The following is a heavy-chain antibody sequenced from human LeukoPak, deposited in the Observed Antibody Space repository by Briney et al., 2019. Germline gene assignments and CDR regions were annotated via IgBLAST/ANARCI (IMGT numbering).Heavy chain of an antibody. V-gene: IGHV4-59*01. CDR2: IFYSGST. CDR1: SGSISSYY. CDR3: ARGPTRYYFDC. D-gene: IGHD4-17*01. Sequence: SETLSLTCTVSSGSISSYYWSWIRQPPGKGLEWIGYIFYSGSTNYNPSLMSRVTISVDTSKNQFSLGLSSVTAADTAVYYCARGPTRYYFDCWGQGTLVTVSS. J-gene: IGHJ4*02.